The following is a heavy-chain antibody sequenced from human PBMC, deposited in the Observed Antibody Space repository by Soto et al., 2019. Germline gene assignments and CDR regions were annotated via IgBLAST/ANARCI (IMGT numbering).Heavy chain of an antibody. CDR3: AISMGDHWYEYYIYY. J-gene: IGHJ4*02. CDR1: GFTFTGYS. CDR2: ISGTGYNT. Sequence: VQVLESGGDLVQPGGSLRLSCAASGFTFTGYSMSWVRQAPGKGMEWVSGISGTGYNTYYADTVQSRFPISRDNSTNTLYLQMDSLRAAETALYYWAISMGDHWYEYYIYYWGQGTLVTVSS. D-gene: IGHD1-1*01. V-gene: IGHV3-23*01.